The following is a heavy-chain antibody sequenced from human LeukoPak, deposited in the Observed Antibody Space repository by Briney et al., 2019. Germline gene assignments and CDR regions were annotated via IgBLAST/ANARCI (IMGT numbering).Heavy chain of an antibody. CDR1: GVSIGSGGY. Sequence: SETLSLTCAVSGVSIGSGGYWSWVRQPPGKGLEWIGYIYHSGNTYYNPSLKSRVTISVDRSENQFSLKLSSVTAADTAVYYCAREVVTDYYFDYWGQGTLVTVSS. D-gene: IGHD2-15*01. V-gene: IGHV4-30-2*01. CDR2: IYHSGNT. CDR3: AREVVTDYYFDY. J-gene: IGHJ4*02.